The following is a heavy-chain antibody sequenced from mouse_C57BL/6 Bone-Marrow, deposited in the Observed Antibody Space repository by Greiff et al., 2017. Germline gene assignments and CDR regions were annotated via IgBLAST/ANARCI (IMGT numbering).Heavy chain of an antibody. CDR1: GYTFTSYW. CDR3: ARERLTVDPWFAY. Sequence: VQLQQSGAELVMPGASVKLSCKASGYTFTSYWMHWVKQRPGQGLEWIGEIDPSDSYTNYNQKFKGKSTLTVDKSSSTAYMQLSSLTSEDSAVYYCARERLTVDPWFAYWGQGTLVTVSA. CDR2: IDPSDSYT. V-gene: IGHV1-69*01. J-gene: IGHJ3*01. D-gene: IGHD1-1*01.